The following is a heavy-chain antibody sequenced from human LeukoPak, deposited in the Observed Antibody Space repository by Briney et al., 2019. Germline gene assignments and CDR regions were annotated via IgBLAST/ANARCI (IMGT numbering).Heavy chain of an antibody. CDR3: AKVISGADCFFDY. V-gene: IGHV3-23*01. J-gene: IGHJ4*02. CDR1: GFTVSSNY. CDR2: IRATGDIT. Sequence: GGSLRLSCAASGFTVSSNYMSWVRQAPGKGLEWVSGIRATGDITDYADSVKGRFTISRDNSKNALYLQMNSLRAEDTAVYYCAKVISGADCFFDYWGQGTLVTVSS. D-gene: IGHD2-21*01.